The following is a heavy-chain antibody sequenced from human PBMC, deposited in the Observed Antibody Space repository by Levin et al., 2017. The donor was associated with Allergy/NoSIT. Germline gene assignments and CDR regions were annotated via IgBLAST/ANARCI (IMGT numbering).Heavy chain of an antibody. V-gene: IGHV3-30*02. CDR3: AKDRANTWSFEY. J-gene: IGHJ4*02. CDR2: ISNNYGIEK. D-gene: IGHD2-8*02. CDR1: GFTFSDFG. Sequence: GGSLRLSCAASGFTFSDFGIHWIRQAPGKGLEWVAFISNNYGIEKFFADSVRGRFSISRDNSNKMVYLQMDSLIPEDTALYYCAKDRANTWSFEYWGQGTLATVSS.